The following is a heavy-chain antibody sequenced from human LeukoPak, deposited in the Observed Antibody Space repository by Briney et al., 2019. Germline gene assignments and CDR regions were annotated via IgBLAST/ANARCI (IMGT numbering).Heavy chain of an antibody. CDR1: GYTFTSYG. J-gene: IGHJ4*02. CDR2: INPNSGGT. CDR3: ARSNSGYAFDY. Sequence: ASVKVSCKASGYTFTSYGISWVRQAPGQGLEWMGRINPNSGGTNYAQKFQGRVTMTRDTSISTAYMELSRLRSDDTAVYYCARSNSGYAFDYWGQGTLVTVSS. D-gene: IGHD2-8*01. V-gene: IGHV1-2*06.